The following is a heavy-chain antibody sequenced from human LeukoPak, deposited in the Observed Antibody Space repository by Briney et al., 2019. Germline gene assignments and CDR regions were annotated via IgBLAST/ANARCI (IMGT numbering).Heavy chain of an antibody. D-gene: IGHD3-3*01. CDR1: GFSFSDYG. CDR3: AREANGAGQKLYYDFWSGVLDAFDI. Sequence: SGGSLRLSCAASGFSFSDYGMHWVRQAPGKGLEWVAFIRYDGTEEYYADSVKGRFTISRDNSKDTLYLQMNSLRAEDTAVYYCAREANGAGQKLYYDFWSGVLDAFDIWGQGTMVTVSS. J-gene: IGHJ3*02. CDR2: IRYDGTEE. V-gene: IGHV3-30*02.